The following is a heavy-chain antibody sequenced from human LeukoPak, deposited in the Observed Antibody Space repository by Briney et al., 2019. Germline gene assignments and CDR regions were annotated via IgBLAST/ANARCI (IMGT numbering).Heavy chain of an antibody. V-gene: IGHV3-33*01. J-gene: IGHJ4*02. Sequence: PGGSLRLSCAASGFTFGSYGMHWVRQAPGKGLEWVAVIWYDGSNKYYADSVKGRFTISRDNSKNTLYLQMNSLRAEDTAVYYCARGDANPDYYDSSGYYYALGYWGQGTLVTVSS. D-gene: IGHD3-22*01. CDR3: ARGDANPDYYDSSGYYYALGY. CDR1: GFTFGSYG. CDR2: IWYDGSNK.